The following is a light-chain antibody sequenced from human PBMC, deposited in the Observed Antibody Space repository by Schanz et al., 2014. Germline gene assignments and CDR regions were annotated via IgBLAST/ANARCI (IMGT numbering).Light chain of an antibody. CDR2: DVN. Sequence: QSALTQPASVSGSPGQSITISCTGTSSDVGGYNYVSWYQQHPGKAPKLMIYDVNNRPSGVSNRFSGSKSGNTASLTISGLQAEDEVDYYCSSYAGSNNFCVFGTGTKLTVL. V-gene: IGLV2-14*01. CDR3: SSYAGSNNFCV. CDR1: SSDVGGYNY. J-gene: IGLJ1*01.